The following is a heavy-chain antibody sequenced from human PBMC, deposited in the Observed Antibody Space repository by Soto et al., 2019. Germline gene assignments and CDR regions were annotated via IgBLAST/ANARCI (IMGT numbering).Heavy chain of an antibody. Sequence: EVQLVESGGGLVQPGGSLRLSCAASGFTFSSYWMHWVRQAPGKGLVWVSRVNSDGSSTSYAGSVKGRFTISRDNAKNTLYLQMNRLRAEDTAVYYCARLGLAAAGSTPLDYWGQGTLVTVSS. CDR1: GFTFSSYW. CDR3: ARLGLAAAGSTPLDY. CDR2: VNSDGSST. J-gene: IGHJ4*02. D-gene: IGHD6-13*01. V-gene: IGHV3-74*01.